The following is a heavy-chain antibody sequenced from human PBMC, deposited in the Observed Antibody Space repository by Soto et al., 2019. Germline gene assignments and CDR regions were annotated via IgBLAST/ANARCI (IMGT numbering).Heavy chain of an antibody. V-gene: IGHV1-18*01. D-gene: IGHD5-12*01. CDR2: ISASNGNT. CDR1: GYTFTTYG. J-gene: IGHJ4*02. CDR3: SREGAVGYAYHPLEFDL. Sequence: QVHLVQSGAVVKKPGASVKVSCKASGYTFTTYGISWVRQAPGQGLEWMGWISASNGNTNYAQNVQGRVTMTTDASTSTAYLELRSLTPDDTAVYYCSREGAVGYAYHPLEFDLWGQGTRVTVSS.